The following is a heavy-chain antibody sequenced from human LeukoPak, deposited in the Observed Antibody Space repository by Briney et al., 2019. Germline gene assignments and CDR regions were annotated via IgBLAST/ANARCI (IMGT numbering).Heavy chain of an antibody. V-gene: IGHV4-38-2*01. J-gene: IGHJ3*02. CDR2: IYHSGST. Sequence: SETLSLTCAVSGYSISSGYYWGWIRQPPGKGLDWIGSIYHSGSTYYNPSLKRRVTMSVDTSKNQFSVKLSSVTAADTAVYYCARGVLIWGQGTMVTVSS. D-gene: IGHD2-15*01. CDR1: GYSISSGYY. CDR3: ARGVLI.